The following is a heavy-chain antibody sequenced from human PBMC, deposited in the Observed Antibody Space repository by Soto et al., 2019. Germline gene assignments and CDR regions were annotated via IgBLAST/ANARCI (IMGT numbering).Heavy chain of an antibody. D-gene: IGHD2-15*01. CDR3: AKDMGQDFYSYVEA. J-gene: IGHJ6*04. CDR2: IIWNGGKT. Sequence: EVLLVESGGGLVRPGRSLRLSCAASGFTFGDGAMHWVRQGPGKGLEWVAGIIWNGGKTDHADSVKGRFTISRDIAKSSLYLQMTNLRREDTALYFCAKDMGQDFYSYVEAWGKGTTVTVSS. CDR1: GFTFGDGA. V-gene: IGHV3-9*01.